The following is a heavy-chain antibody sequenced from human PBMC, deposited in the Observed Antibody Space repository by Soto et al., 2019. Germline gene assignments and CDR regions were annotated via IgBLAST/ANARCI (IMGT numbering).Heavy chain of an antibody. V-gene: IGHV1-3*05. Sequence: QVQLVQSGAEEKKPGASVKFSCKASGYSFSDYVIQWGRPAPGQRPEWMGWINAGNGNTKYSQKFQGRVTITRDTSASTAYMELSSLRSEDTAVYYCARGTPVWFDPWGQGTLVTVSS. J-gene: IGHJ5*02. CDR1: GYSFSDYV. CDR2: INAGNGNT. D-gene: IGHD3-10*01. CDR3: ARGTPVWFDP.